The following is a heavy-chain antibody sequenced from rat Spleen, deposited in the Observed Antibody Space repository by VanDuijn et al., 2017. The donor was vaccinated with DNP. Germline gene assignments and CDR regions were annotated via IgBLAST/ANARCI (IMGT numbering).Heavy chain of an antibody. CDR1: GYTFTSYY. J-gene: IGHJ1*01. V-gene: IGHV1-43*01. Sequence: QVQLQQSGAELAKPGSSVKISCKASGYTFTSYYIGWIKQTTGQGLEYIGYINMGSGGTNYNEKFKGKATLTVDKSSSTAFMQLSSLTPDDSAVYYCARWNNNSWSFDFWGPGTMVTVSS. CDR2: INMGSGGT. CDR3: ARWNNNSWSFDF. D-gene: IGHD1-10*01.